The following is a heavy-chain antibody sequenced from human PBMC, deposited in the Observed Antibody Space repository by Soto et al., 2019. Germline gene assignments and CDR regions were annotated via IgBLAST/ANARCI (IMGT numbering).Heavy chain of an antibody. J-gene: IGHJ5*02. CDR1: GGSFSGYY. CDR3: ARGLRITIFGVVIIPHNINWFDP. V-gene: IGHV4-34*01. D-gene: IGHD3-3*01. Sequence: SETLSLTCAVYGGSFSGYYWSWIRQPPGKGLEWIGEINHSGSTNYNPSLKSRVTISVDTSKNQFSLKLSSVTAADTAVYYCARGLRITIFGVVIIPHNINWFDPWGQGTLVTVSS. CDR2: INHSGST.